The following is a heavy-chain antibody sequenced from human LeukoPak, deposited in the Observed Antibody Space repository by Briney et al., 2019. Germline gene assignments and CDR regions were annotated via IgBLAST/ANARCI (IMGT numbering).Heavy chain of an antibody. J-gene: IGHJ6*02. V-gene: IGHV7-4-1*02. Sequence: ASVKVSCKASGHTFTYYAMNWVRQAPGQGLEWMGWINTNTGNLTYAQGFTGRFVFSLDTSVSTAYLQISSLKAEDTAIYYCARDRVGMDVWGQGTTVTVSS. CDR2: INTNTGNL. CDR1: GHTFTYYA. CDR3: ARDRVGMDV.